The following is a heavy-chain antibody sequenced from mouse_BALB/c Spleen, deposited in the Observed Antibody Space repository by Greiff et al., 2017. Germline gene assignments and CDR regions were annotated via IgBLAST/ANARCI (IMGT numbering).Heavy chain of an antibody. D-gene: IGHD2-14*01. CDR2: ISYSGST. V-gene: IGHV3-2*02. Sequence: EVQLQQSGPGLVKPSQSLSLTCTVTGYSITSDYAWNWIRQFPGNKLEWMGYISYSGSTSYNPSLKSRISITRDTSKNQFFLQLNSVTTEDTATYYCSNRYEYMDYWGQGTSVTVSS. CDR3: SNRYEYMDY. J-gene: IGHJ4*01. CDR1: GYSITSDYA.